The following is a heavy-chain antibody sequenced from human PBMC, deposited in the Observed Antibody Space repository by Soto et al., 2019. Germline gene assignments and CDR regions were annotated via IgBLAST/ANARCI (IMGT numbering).Heavy chain of an antibody. CDR3: AKERTGYYIEN. D-gene: IGHD3-9*01. Sequence: QVQLVESGGGVVQPGRSLRLSCAASGFSFSGYAMHWVRQAPGKGLEWVAFISYDGSNDYYADFVKGRFAISRDDSKNTLDLQMNSLRAEDTAVYYCAKERTGYYIENWGQGTLVTVSS. CDR1: GFSFSGYA. V-gene: IGHV3-30*18. CDR2: ISYDGSND. J-gene: IGHJ4*02.